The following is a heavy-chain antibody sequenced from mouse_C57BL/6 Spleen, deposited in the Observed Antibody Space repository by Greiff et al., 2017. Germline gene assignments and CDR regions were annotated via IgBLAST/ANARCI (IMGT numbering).Heavy chain of an antibody. CDR2: IYPGDGDT. CDR3: ARDSNLAMDY. D-gene: IGHD2-5*01. Sequence: QVQLQQSGPELVKPGASVKISCKASGYAFSSSWMNWVKQRPGKGLEWIGRIYPGDGDTNYNGKFKGKATLTADKSSSTAYMQLSSLTSEDSAVYFCARDSNLAMDYWGQGTSVTVSS. J-gene: IGHJ4*01. CDR1: GYAFSSSW. V-gene: IGHV1-82*01.